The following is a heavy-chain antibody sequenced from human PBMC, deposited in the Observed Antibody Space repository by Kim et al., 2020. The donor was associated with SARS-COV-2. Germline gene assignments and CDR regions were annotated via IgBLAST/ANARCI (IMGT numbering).Heavy chain of an antibody. CDR3: ARPIAAAGYYYYGMDV. V-gene: IGHV3-11*03. J-gene: IGHJ6*02. CDR1: GFTFSDYY. CDR2: ISSSSSYT. Sequence: GGSLRLSCAASGFTFSDYYMSWIRQAPGKGLEWVSYISSSSSYTNYADSVKGRFTISRDNAKNSLYLQMNSLRAEDTAVYYCARPIAAAGYYYYGMDVWGQGTTVTVSS. D-gene: IGHD6-13*01.